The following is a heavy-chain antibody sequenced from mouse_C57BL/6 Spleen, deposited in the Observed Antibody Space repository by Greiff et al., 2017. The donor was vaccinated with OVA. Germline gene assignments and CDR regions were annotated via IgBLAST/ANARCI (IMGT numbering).Heavy chain of an antibody. D-gene: IGHD2-4*01. CDR3: TTSDYALYAMDY. J-gene: IGHJ4*01. Sequence: EVQLQQSGAELVRPGASVKLSCTASGFNIKDDYMHWVKQRPEQGLEWIGWIDPENGDTEYASKFQGKATITADTSSNTAYLQLSSLTSEDTAVYYCTTSDYALYAMDYWGQGTSVTVSS. V-gene: IGHV14-4*01. CDR2: IDPENGDT. CDR1: GFNIKDDY.